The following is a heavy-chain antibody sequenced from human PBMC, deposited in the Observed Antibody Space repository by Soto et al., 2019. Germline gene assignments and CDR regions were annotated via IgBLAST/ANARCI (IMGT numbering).Heavy chain of an antibody. J-gene: IGHJ4*02. CDR3: VRGEGSGSNALGY. CDR1: GFTVSHNY. D-gene: IGHD3-10*01. Sequence: ESGGGLVQPGGSLRLSCAASGFTVSHNYMAWVRQAPGKGLEWVSVIQGGGSISYADSVRDRFTISRDSSKNTVLLQMNSLRPEDTAVYFCVRGEGSGSNALGYWGQGTLVTVSS. V-gene: IGHV3-66*01. CDR2: IQGGGSI.